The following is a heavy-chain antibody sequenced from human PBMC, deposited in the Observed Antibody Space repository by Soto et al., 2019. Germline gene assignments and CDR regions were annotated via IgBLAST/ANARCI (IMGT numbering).Heavy chain of an antibody. V-gene: IGHV1-69*13. Sequence: SGKVPFKASGVTFRSYAISWVLPAPGQGLDWMGGIIPIFGTANYAQKFQGRVTITADESTSTAYMELSSLRSEDTAVYYCARSMVRGVIITDYYYYGMDVWGQGTAVTVSS. CDR3: ARSMVRGVIITDYYYYGMDV. CDR1: GVTFRSYA. D-gene: IGHD3-10*01. J-gene: IGHJ6*01. CDR2: IIPIFGTA.